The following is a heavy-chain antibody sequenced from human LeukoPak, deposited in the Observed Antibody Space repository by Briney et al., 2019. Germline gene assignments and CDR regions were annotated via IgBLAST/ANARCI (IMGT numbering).Heavy chain of an antibody. CDR1: GGSISSYY. Sequence: SETLSLTCTVSGGSISSYYWSWIRQPPGKGLEWIGYIYYSGSTNYNPSLKSRVTISVDTSKNQFPLKLSSVTAADTAVYYCARLPYYYGMDVWGQGTTVTVSS. CDR2: IYYSGST. J-gene: IGHJ6*02. V-gene: IGHV4-59*08. CDR3: ARLPYYYGMDV.